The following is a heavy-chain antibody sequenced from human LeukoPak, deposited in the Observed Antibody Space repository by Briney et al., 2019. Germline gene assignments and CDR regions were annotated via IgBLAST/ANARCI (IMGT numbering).Heavy chain of an antibody. CDR1: GYTFTSYG. CDR2: ISAYNGNT. V-gene: IGHV1-18*01. J-gene: IGHJ6*03. CDR3: ARGEGRSHYYYMDV. Sequence: ASVKVSCKASGYTFTSYGISWVRQAPGQGLEWMGWISAYNGNTNYAQKFQGRVTITADKSTSTAYMELSSLRSEDTAVYYCARGEGRSHYYYMDVWGKGTTVTVSS.